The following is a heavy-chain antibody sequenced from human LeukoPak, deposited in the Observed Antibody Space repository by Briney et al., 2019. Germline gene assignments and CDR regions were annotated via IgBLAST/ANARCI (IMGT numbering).Heavy chain of an antibody. V-gene: IGHV1-2*02. D-gene: IGHD3-3*01. CDR1: GYTFTGYY. Sequence: SSVKVSCKASGYTFTGYYMHWVRQAPGQGLEWMGWINLNSGGTNYAQNQGRVTMTRDTSISTAYMELSRLRSDDTAVYYCARADDFWSGYLDYWGQGTLVTVSS. CDR3: ARADDFWSGYLDY. J-gene: IGHJ4*02. CDR2: INLNSGGT.